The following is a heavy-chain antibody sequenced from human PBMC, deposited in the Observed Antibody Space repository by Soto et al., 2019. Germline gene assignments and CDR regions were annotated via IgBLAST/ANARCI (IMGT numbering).Heavy chain of an antibody. CDR2: ISSSSSYI. Sequence: EVQLVESGGGLVKPGGSLRLSCAASGFTFSSYSMNWVRQAPGTGLEWVSSISSSSSYIYYADSVKGRFTISRDNAKNSLYLQMNSLRAEDTAVYYCAREAGVRFPPDYWGQGTLVTVAS. V-gene: IGHV3-21*01. J-gene: IGHJ4*02. CDR3: AREAGVRFPPDY. D-gene: IGHD3-10*01. CDR1: GFTFSSYS.